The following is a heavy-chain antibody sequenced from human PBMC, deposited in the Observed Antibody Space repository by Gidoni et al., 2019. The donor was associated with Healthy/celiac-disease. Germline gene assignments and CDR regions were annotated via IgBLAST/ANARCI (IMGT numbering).Heavy chain of an antibody. CDR2: ISSSSSTI. Sequence: EIQLVESGGGLVQPGGSLRLSCAASAFSFSRNSMNWVRQGPGKGLEWVSYISSSSSTIDYADSVKGRFTISRDNAKNSLYLQMNSLRDEDTAVYYCASGPPKRYNWNPLDYWGQGTLVTVSS. J-gene: IGHJ4*02. CDR1: AFSFSRNS. D-gene: IGHD1-20*01. CDR3: ASGPPKRYNWNPLDY. V-gene: IGHV3-48*02.